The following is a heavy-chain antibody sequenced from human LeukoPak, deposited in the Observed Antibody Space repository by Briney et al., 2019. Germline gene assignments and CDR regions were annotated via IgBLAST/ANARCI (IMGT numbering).Heavy chain of an antibody. V-gene: IGHV4-39*02. CDR2: IVSGGST. CDR1: TDSISSGNYY. D-gene: IGHD1-7*01. CDR3: VGDYANFVQGN. J-gene: IGHJ4*02. Sequence: SETLSLTCSVSTDSISSGNYYWGWVRQSPGQGLEWIGSIVSGGSTYHNPSFKSRVTMSIDTSKNQFSLKLSFVTDADTAIYYCVGDYANFVQGNWGQGTLVTVSS.